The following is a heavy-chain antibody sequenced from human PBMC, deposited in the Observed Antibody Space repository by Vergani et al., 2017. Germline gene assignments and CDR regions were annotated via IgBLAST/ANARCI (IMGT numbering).Heavy chain of an antibody. D-gene: IGHD3-16*01. Sequence: QVQLVQSGAEVKKPGSSVKVSCKTSGGTFKSNTFSWVRQAPGQGLEWMGGIIPIFGTADYAQDFQGRLSITADESTSTVYMELSSLRSEDTAVYYCARGRRLTEQGNFDYWGQGTLVTVSS. J-gene: IGHJ4*02. CDR2: IIPIFGTA. V-gene: IGHV1-69*01. CDR1: GGTFKSNT. CDR3: ARGRRLTEQGNFDY.